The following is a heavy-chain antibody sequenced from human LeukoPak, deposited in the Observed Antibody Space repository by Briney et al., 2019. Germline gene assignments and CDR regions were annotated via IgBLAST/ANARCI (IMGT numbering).Heavy chain of an antibody. CDR2: INHSGST. CDR3: ARQQVPYYYDSSGYFVY. D-gene: IGHD3-22*01. CDR1: GESFSGYY. J-gene: IGHJ4*02. V-gene: IGHV4-34*01. Sequence: SETLSLTCAVYGESFSGYYWSWIRQPPGKGLEWIGEINHSGSTNYNPSLKSRVTISVDTSKNQFSLKLSSVTAADTAVYYCARQQVPYYYDSSGYFVYWGQGTLVTVSS.